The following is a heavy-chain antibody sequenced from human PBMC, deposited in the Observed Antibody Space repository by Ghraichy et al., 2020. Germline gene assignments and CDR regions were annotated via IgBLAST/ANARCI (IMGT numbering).Heavy chain of an antibody. CDR1: GGSMRSSSYY. CDR2: IYYSGST. Sequence: SETLSLTCTVSGGSMRSSSYYWGWIRQPPGKGLEWIGSIYYSGSTYYNLSLKSRVTISVDTSKNQFSLRLSSVTAADTAVYYCARRQSLIVVGFDYWGQGTLVTVSS. V-gene: IGHV4-39*01. D-gene: IGHD3-22*01. J-gene: IGHJ4*02. CDR3: ARRQSLIVVGFDY.